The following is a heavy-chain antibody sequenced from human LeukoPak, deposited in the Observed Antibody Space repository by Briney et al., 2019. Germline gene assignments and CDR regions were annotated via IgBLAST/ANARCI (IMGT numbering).Heavy chain of an antibody. CDR2: INHSGST. CDR3: ARAGYSSSWYVRFWFDP. CDR1: GGSFSGYY. Sequence: SETLSLTCAVYGGSFSGYYWSWIRQPPGKELEWIGEINHSGSTNYNPSLKSRVTISVDTSKNQFSLKLSSVTAADTAVYYCARAGYSSSWYVRFWFDPWGQGTLVTVSS. D-gene: IGHD6-13*01. J-gene: IGHJ5*02. V-gene: IGHV4-34*01.